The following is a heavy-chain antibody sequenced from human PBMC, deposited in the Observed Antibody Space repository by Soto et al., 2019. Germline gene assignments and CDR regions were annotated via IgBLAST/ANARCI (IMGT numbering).Heavy chain of an antibody. J-gene: IGHJ5*02. CDR1: GGAFSGYY. Sequence: SETLSLTCGVYGGAFSGYYWSWIRQPPGKGLGGVGEINHSGSTNYNPSLKSRLTISVDTSKNQFSLKLSSVTAADTAVYYCARGIPYYDILTGSKRLNWFDPWGQGTLVTVSS. CDR3: ARGIPYYDILTGSKRLNWFDP. D-gene: IGHD3-9*01. CDR2: INHSGST. V-gene: IGHV4-34*01.